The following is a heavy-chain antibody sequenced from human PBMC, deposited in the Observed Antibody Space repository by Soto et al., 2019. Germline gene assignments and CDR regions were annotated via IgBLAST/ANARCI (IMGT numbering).Heavy chain of an antibody. V-gene: IGHV5-51*01. CDR2: LYPGDFDT. Sequence: RGGSLKIPCLGSGYRFKNYWVGLVRKIPGKGLEWMGILYPGDFDTRYSPPFQGHVTMSVDEPTSTAYMELSSLRSEDTAVYYCARDNPLTTVFDYWGQGTLVTVS. CDR1: GYRFKNYW. D-gene: IGHD4-17*01. CDR3: ARDNPLTTVFDY. J-gene: IGHJ4*02.